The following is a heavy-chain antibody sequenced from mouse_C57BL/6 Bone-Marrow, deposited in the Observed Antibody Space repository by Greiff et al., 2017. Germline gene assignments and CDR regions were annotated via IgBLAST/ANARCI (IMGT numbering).Heavy chain of an antibody. Sequence: VQLQQSGAELVRPGASVKLSCTASGFNIKDDYMHWVKQRPEQGLEWIGWIDPENGDTEYASKFQGKATITADTSSNTAYLQLCSLTSEDTAVYYCTTSWYWYLDVWGTGTAVTVSS. V-gene: IGHV14-4*01. CDR1: GFNIKDDY. J-gene: IGHJ1*03. CDR3: TTSWYWYLDV. CDR2: IDPENGDT.